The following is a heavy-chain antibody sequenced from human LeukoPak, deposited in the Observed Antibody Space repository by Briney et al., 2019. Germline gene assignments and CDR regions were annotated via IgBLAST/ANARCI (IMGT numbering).Heavy chain of an antibody. J-gene: IGHJ5*02. D-gene: IGHD2-15*01. V-gene: IGHV1-8*01. CDR1: GYTFTSYD. CDR3: ATEQLGYCSGGSCYGNWFAP. Sequence: GAVKVSCKASGYTFTSYDMNGVGQATGREGEGMGGMNPNSGNTGYAQKFPGRVNMTKNTSISTAYMALTSLRSEDTAVYCCATEQLGYCSGGSCYGNWFAPWGQGTLVTVSS. CDR2: MNPNSGNT.